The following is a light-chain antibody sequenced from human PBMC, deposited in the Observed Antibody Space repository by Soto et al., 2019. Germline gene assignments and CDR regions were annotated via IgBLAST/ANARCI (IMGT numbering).Light chain of an antibody. CDR1: QSVSRNY. CDR3: QQDGTSPWT. CDR2: IAS. V-gene: IGKV3-20*01. Sequence: EIVLTQSPGTLSLFAGERATLSCRATQSVSRNYLAWYQQKPGQAPRLLIYIASRRATGIPDRFSGSGSGTDFTLTISRLEPEDFAVYYCQQDGTSPWTFGQGTKVEIK. J-gene: IGKJ1*01.